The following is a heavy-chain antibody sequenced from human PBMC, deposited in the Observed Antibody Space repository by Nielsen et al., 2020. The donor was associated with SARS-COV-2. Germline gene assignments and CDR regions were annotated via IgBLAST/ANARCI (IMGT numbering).Heavy chain of an antibody. CDR3: SSPTVAY. V-gene: IGHV3-23*01. CDR1: GFTFTNYA. J-gene: IGHJ4*02. CDR2: VTSNGLSR. D-gene: IGHD4-23*01. Sequence: GGSLRLSCATSGFTFTNYAMNWVRQVPGKGLEWVSGVTSNGLSRNYRESVKGRFTISRDDSKNTAYLQMNSLKTEDTAVYYCSSPTVAYWGQGTLVTVSS.